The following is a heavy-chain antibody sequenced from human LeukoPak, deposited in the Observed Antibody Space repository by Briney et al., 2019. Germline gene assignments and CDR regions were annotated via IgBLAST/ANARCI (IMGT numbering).Heavy chain of an antibody. V-gene: IGHV3-30*03. D-gene: IGHD5-18*01. CDR1: GFTFSSYG. J-gene: IGHJ4*02. Sequence: GGSLRLSCAASGFTFSSYGMHWVRQAPGKGLEWVAVISYDGSNKYYADSVKGRFTISRDNSKNTLYLQMNSLGAEDTAVYYCARDPQLWPRGYFDYWGQGTLVTVSS. CDR3: ARDPQLWPRGYFDY. CDR2: ISYDGSNK.